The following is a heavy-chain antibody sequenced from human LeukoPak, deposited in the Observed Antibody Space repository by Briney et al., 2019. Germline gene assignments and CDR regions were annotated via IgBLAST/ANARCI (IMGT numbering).Heavy chain of an antibody. Sequence: PSETLSLTCTVSGGSISSYYWSWIRQPPGKGLEWTGYIYYSGSTNYNPSLKSRVTISVDTSKSHFSLKLISVTAADTAVYYCARNLYGGNLNYFDYWGQGTLVTVSS. CDR1: GGSISSYY. CDR2: IYYSGST. J-gene: IGHJ4*02. V-gene: IGHV4-59*01. CDR3: ARNLYGGNLNYFDY. D-gene: IGHD4-23*01.